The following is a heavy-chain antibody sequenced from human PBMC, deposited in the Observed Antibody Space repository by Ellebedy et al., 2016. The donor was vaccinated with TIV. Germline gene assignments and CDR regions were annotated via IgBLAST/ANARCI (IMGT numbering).Heavy chain of an antibody. CDR2: ITGSGDRT. CDR1: GFTFDNFA. CDR3: ARAGIVVVPAAIGV. D-gene: IGHD2-2*01. Sequence: GESLKISCATSGFTFDNFAMRWFRQAPGKGLEWVSAITGSGDRTFYADSVKGRFTISRDNAKNTLYLQMNSLRAEDTAVYYCARAGIVVVPAAIGVWGQGTLVTVSS. J-gene: IGHJ4*02. V-gene: IGHV3-23*01.